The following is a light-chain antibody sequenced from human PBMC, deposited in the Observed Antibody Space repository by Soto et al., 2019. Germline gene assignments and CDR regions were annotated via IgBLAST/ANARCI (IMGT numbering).Light chain of an antibody. CDR2: AAS. CDR1: QSIRNY. Sequence: DIQMTQSPSSLSASVGDRVTISCRASQSIRNYVSWYQQKPGTAPKLLIRAASTLQSGVPSRFSGSGSGTDFTLTISSLQIEDFATYFCQQNDSTPQTFGQGTNVEI. J-gene: IGKJ1*01. CDR3: QQNDSTPQT. V-gene: IGKV1-39*01.